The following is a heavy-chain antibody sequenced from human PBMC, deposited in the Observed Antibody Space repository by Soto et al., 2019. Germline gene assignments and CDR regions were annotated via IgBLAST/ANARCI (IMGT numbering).Heavy chain of an antibody. Sequence: SETLSVTCTVCGGAISSYYWSWIRQPPGKGLEWSGFIYYSGSTNYNPSLKSRVTISVDTANNQFSLKLSSVTPANPAVYYCARNSSRIAVAGTPFYYYGMDVWGQGTTVTVSS. V-gene: IGHV4-59*01. D-gene: IGHD6-19*01. J-gene: IGHJ6*02. CDR2: IYYSGST. CDR3: ARNSSRIAVAGTPFYYYGMDV. CDR1: GGAISSYY.